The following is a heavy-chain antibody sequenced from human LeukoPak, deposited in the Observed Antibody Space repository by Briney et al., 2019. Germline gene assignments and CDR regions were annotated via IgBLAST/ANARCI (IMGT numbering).Heavy chain of an antibody. CDR2: INPNSGGT. V-gene: IGHV1-2*02. Sequence: ASVKVSCKASGYTFTGYYMHWVQQAPGQGLEWMGWINPNSGGTNYAQKFQGRVTMTRDTSISTAYMELSRLRSDDTAVYYCARDGATAMAGYYYYGMDVWGQGTTVTVSS. J-gene: IGHJ6*02. CDR1: GYTFTGYY. CDR3: ARDGATAMAGYYYYGMDV. D-gene: IGHD5-18*01.